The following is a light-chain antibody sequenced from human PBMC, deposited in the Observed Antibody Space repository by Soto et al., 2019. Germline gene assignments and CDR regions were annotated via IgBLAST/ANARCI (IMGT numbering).Light chain of an antibody. CDR2: RNN. Sequence: QSVLTQPPSASGTPGQRVTISCSGSSSNIGSNYVYWYQQLPGTAPKLLIYRNNQRPSGVPDRFSGSKSGTSASLAISGLRSEDEDDYYCAAWDDSLSVLVDGGTKLTFL. V-gene: IGLV1-47*01. CDR3: AAWDDSLSVL. J-gene: IGLJ2*01. CDR1: SSNIGSNY.